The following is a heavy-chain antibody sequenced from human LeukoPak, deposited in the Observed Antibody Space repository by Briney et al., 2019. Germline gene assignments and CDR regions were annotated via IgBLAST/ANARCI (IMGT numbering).Heavy chain of an antibody. CDR3: ARDRRQYYYDSSGTTEYNWFDP. Sequence: PSETLSLTCTVSGGSISSSSYYWGWIRQPPGKGLEWIGNIYYSGSTYYNPSLKSRVTISVDTSKNQFSLKLSSVTAADTAVYYCARDRRQYYYDSSGTTEYNWFDPWGQGTLVTVSS. D-gene: IGHD3-22*01. V-gene: IGHV4-39*07. CDR1: GGSISSSSYY. CDR2: IYYSGST. J-gene: IGHJ5*02.